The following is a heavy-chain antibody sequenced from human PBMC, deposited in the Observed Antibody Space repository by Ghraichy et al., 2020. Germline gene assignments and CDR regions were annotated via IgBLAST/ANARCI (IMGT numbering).Heavy chain of an antibody. V-gene: IGHV4-61*02. D-gene: IGHD3-10*01. CDR1: GGSISSGNYY. Sequence: SETLSLTCTVSGGSISSGNYYWNWIRQPAGKGLEWIGRIYTSGDTDYNPSLKSRVSISVDTSKNQFSLNLSSVTAADTAVYYCARDAHPGILIRGFDYWGQGTLVTVSS. CDR3: ARDAHPGILIRGFDY. J-gene: IGHJ4*02. CDR2: IYTSGDT.